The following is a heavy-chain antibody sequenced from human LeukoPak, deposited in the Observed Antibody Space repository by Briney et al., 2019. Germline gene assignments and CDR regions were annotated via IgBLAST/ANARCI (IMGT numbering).Heavy chain of an antibody. Sequence: KSSETLSLTCTVSGGSISSSSYYWSWIRQPPGKGLEWIGEINHSGSTNYNPSLKSRVTISVDTSKNQFSLKLTSVTAADTAVYYCARLRVGRRGIVVVVAASYFDYWGQGTLVTVSS. J-gene: IGHJ4*02. CDR2: INHSGST. D-gene: IGHD2-15*01. V-gene: IGHV4-39*07. CDR3: ARLRVGRRGIVVVVAASYFDY. CDR1: GGSISSSSYY.